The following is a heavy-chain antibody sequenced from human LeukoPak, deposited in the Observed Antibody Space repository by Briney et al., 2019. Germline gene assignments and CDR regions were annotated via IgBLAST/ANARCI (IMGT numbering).Heavy chain of an antibody. CDR2: ISSSSDYI. Sequence: GGSLRLSCSASGFTFSDYHMSWIRQAPGKGLEWVSYISSSSDYIDYADSVKGRFTISRDNAKKSMHLQMNSLRAEDTAVYYCTTAPYGNFDYWGQGTLVTVSS. CDR3: TTAPYGNFDY. D-gene: IGHD4-17*01. J-gene: IGHJ4*02. CDR1: GFTFSDYH. V-gene: IGHV3-11*05.